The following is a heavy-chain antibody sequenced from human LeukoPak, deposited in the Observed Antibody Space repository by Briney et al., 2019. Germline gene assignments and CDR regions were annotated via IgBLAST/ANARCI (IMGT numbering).Heavy chain of an antibody. CDR2: ISWNSGSI. J-gene: IGHJ4*02. CDR1: GFTFDDYA. CDR3: AKDRDGDYEFYFDY. D-gene: IGHD4-17*01. V-gene: IGHV3-9*01. Sequence: GGSLRLSCAASGFTFDDYAMHWVRQAPGKGLECVSGISWNSGSIGYADSVKGRFTISRDNAKNSLYLQMNSLRAEDTALYYCAKDRDGDYEFYFDYWGQGTLVTVSS.